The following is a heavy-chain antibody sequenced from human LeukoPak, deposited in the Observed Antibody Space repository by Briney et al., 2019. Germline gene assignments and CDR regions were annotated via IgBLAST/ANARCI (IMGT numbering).Heavy chain of an antibody. CDR3: AKVYSATVTVNFDY. CDR1: GFTFSSYA. V-gene: IGHV3-23*01. CDR2: ISVSGGST. D-gene: IGHD4-17*01. Sequence: PGGSLRLSCAGSGFTFSSYAMSWVRQAPGKGLEWVSSISVSGGSTYYADSVKGRFTISRDNSKNTLYLQMNNLRAEDTAVYYCAKVYSATVTVNFDYWGQGTLVTVSS. J-gene: IGHJ4*02.